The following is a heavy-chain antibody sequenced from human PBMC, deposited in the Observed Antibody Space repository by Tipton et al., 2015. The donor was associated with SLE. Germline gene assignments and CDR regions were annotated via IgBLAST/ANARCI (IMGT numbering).Heavy chain of an antibody. CDR1: GGSISSYY. J-gene: IGHJ4*02. CDR3: ARGSDYGPGSDY. V-gene: IGHV4-59*01. D-gene: IGHD3-10*01. CDR2: IYYSGST. Sequence: TLSLTCTVSGGSISSYYWSWIRQPPGKGLEWIGYIYYSGSTNYNPSLKSRVTISVDTSKNQFSLKLSSVTAADTAVYYCARGSDYGPGSDYWGQGTLVTVSS.